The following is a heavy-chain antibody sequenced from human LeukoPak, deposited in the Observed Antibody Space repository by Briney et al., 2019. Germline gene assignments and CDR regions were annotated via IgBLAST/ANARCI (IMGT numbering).Heavy chain of an antibody. V-gene: IGHV3-74*01. CDR2: INNDGSST. Sequence: GGSLRLSCAASGFTFSSYWMHWVRQVPGKELMRVSHINNDGSSTSYADSVKGRFTISRDNAKNTLYLQMNSLRAEDTAVYYCARVAAAGTLDYWGQGSLVPVSS. D-gene: IGHD6-13*01. J-gene: IGHJ4*02. CDR3: ARVAAAGTLDY. CDR1: GFTFSSYW.